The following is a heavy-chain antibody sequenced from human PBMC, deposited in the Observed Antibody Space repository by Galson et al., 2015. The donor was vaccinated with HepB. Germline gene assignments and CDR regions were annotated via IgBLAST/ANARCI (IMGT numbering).Heavy chain of an antibody. CDR1: GFTFGDYD. Sequence: SLRLSCAASGFTFGDYDMSWFRQAPGKGLEWVGSIRSKANGGTTEYVASVKGRFTISRDDSKSIAYLQMTSLKMEDTAVYYCSGDRKGGYGPFDYWGQGTLVTVSS. V-gene: IGHV3-49*03. CDR3: SGDRKGGYGPFDY. J-gene: IGHJ4*02. D-gene: IGHD5-12*01. CDR2: IRSKANGGTT.